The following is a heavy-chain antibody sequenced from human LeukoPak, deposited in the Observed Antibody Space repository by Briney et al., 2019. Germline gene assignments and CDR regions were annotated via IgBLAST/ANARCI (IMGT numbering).Heavy chain of an antibody. J-gene: IGHJ4*02. CDR2: ISGSGGST. CDR3: AKLVGDYVTYFDY. CDR1: GFTFSSYA. Sequence: GGSLRLSCAASGFTFSSYAMSWVRQAQGKGLEWVSAISGSGGSTYYADSVKGRFTISRDNSKNTLYLQMNSLRAEDTAVYYCAKLVGDYVTYFDYWGQGTLVTVSS. D-gene: IGHD4-17*01. V-gene: IGHV3-23*01.